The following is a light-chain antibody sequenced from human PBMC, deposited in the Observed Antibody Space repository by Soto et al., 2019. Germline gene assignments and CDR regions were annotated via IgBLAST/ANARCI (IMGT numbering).Light chain of an antibody. CDR1: QGISTY. CDR2: AAS. CDR3: QQNCSGPWT. J-gene: IGKJ1*01. Sequence: DTQLPQYLSSLPASVGDRLSITCRASQGISTYLNWYQQKPGKAPKLLIYAASTLQSGVPSRFSGSGSETDFTLTISSLQPEDFAIYSFQQNCSGPWTFGQGTKVDI. V-gene: IGKV1-39*01.